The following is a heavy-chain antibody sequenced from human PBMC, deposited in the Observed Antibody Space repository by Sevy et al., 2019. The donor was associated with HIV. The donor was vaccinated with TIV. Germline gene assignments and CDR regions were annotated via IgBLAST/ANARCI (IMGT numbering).Heavy chain of an antibody. CDR3: ARLTSRDDN. J-gene: IGHJ4*02. Sequence: GGSLRLSCVASGFTLSYYWMTWVRQAPGKGLEWVATIKQDGSEKYYVDSVKGRFTISRDNARNSLYLQMNSLRAEDTAVYYCARLTSRDDNRGQGTLVTVSS. CDR2: IKQDGSEK. CDR1: GFTLSYYW. D-gene: IGHD1-1*01. V-gene: IGHV3-7*01.